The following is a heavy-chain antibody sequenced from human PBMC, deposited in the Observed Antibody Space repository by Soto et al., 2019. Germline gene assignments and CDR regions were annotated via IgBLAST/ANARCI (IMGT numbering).Heavy chain of an antibody. Sequence: PSETLSLTCTVSGGSISSGGYYWSWIRQHPGKGLEWIGYIYYSGSTYYNPSLKSRVTISVDTSKNQFSLKLSSVTAADTAVYYCARGGYYYENSGQNAYDYWGQGILVTVSS. CDR2: IYYSGST. V-gene: IGHV4-31*03. D-gene: IGHD3-22*01. J-gene: IGHJ4*01. CDR3: ARGGYYYENSGQNAYDY. CDR1: GGSISSGGYY.